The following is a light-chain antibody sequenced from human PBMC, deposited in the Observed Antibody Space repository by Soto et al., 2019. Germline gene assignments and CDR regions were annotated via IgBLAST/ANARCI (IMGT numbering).Light chain of an antibody. J-gene: IGLJ2*01. Sequence: QPGLTQPASVSGAPGQAISISCTGTGSDIGGYNYVSWYQQHPGKGPKLMIYDVSSRPSGVSHRFSGSKSGDTASLTISGLQAEDEADYYCSSYTSSSTVVFGGGTKVTVL. CDR2: DVS. CDR3: SSYTSSSTVV. V-gene: IGLV2-14*03. CDR1: GSDIGGYNY.